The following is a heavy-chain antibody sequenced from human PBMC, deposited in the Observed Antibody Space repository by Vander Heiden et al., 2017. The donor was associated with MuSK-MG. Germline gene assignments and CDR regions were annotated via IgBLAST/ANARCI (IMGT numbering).Heavy chain of an antibody. CDR3: AIVDDSYDGSGYYFDY. D-gene: IGHD3-10*01. CDR2: ISSSSSTI. V-gene: IGHV3-48*04. J-gene: IGHJ4*02. Sequence: EVQLVESGGGLVQPGGSLRLSCAASGFTFSSYSMNWVRQAPGKGLEWVSDISSSSSTIYYADSGKGRVTISRDNAKNSRYLKMNSMRAEATAVYYCAIVDDSYDGSGYYFDYWGQGTMVTVSS. CDR1: GFTFSSYS.